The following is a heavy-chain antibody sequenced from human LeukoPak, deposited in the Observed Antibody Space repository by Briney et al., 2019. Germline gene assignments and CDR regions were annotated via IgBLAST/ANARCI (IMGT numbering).Heavy chain of an antibody. J-gene: IGHJ3*02. V-gene: IGHV1-2*02. CDR2: INPNSGGT. CDR3: ARGSTVPATIRRAFDI. D-gene: IGHD2-2*01. CDR1: GYTFTGYY. Sequence: GASVKVSCKASGYTFTGYYIHWLRQAPGHGLEWMGWINPNSGGTNYAQKFQGRVTMTRDTSISTAYMELSSLTSDDTAVYYCARGSTVPATIRRAFDIWGQGTMVTVSS.